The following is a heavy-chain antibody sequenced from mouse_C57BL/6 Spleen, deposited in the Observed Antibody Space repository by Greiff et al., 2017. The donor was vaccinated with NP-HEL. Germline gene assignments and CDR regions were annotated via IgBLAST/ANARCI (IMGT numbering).Heavy chain of an antibody. CDR1: GFSLTSYG. CDR3: ASHSNPWYFDV. D-gene: IGHD2-5*01. J-gene: IGHJ1*03. CDR2: IWSGGST. Sequence: QVQLQQSGPGLVQPSQSLSITCTVSGFSLTSYGVHWVRQSPGKGLEWLGVIWSGGSTDSNAAFISRLSISKDNSKSQVFFKMNSLQAEDTAIYYCASHSNPWYFDVWGTGTTVTVSS. V-gene: IGHV2-2*01.